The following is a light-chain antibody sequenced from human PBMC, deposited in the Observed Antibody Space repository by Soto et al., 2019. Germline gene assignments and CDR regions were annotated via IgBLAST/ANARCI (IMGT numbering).Light chain of an antibody. CDR2: AAS. V-gene: IGKV1-9*01. J-gene: IGKJ4*01. CDR1: QGISSY. CDR3: QQLNSYPLT. Sequence: IKLTQSPSSLSASVGDRVTITCRASQGISSYLAWYQQKPGKAPKLLIYAASTLQSGVPSRFSGSGSGTDFTLTISSLQPEDFATYYCQQLNSYPLTFGGGTKWIS.